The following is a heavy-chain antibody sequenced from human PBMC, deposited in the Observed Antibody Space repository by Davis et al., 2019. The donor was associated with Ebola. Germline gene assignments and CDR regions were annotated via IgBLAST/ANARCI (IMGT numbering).Heavy chain of an antibody. CDR1: GFTLSSYD. CDR2: IGTAGDT. J-gene: IGHJ4*02. V-gene: IGHV3-13*01. CDR3: AKDPRLLIAVAGTPNFDY. D-gene: IGHD6-19*01. Sequence: GESPKIPRAASGFTLSSYDMHLVRQATGKGLEWVSAIGTAGDTYYPDSMKDRFTISRDNSKNTLYLQMNSLRAEDTAVYYCAKDPRLLIAVAGTPNFDYWGQGTLVTVSS.